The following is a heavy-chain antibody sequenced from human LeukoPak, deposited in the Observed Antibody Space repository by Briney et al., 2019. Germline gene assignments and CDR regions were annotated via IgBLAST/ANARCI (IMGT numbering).Heavy chain of an antibody. CDR2: INPNSGGT. CDR1: GYTFTSYY. CDR3: ASSPGTMIVALDY. D-gene: IGHD3-22*01. V-gene: IGHV1-2*02. J-gene: IGHJ4*02. Sequence: GASVKVSCKASGYTFTSYYMHWVRQAPGQGLEWMGWINPNSGGTNYAQKFQGRVTMTRDTSISTAYMELSRLRSDDTAVYYCASSPGTMIVALDYWGQGTLVTVSS.